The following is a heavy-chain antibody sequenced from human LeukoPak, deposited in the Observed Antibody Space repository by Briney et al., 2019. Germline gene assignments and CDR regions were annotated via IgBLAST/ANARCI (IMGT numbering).Heavy chain of an antibody. CDR3: ARQVVASYYYYYMDV. CDR1: GFTFSSYS. J-gene: IGHJ6*03. V-gene: IGHV3-48*04. CDR2: ISSSGSTI. D-gene: IGHD2-15*01. Sequence: GGSLGLSCAASGFTFSSYSMNWVRQAPGKGLEWVSYISSSGSTIYSADSVKGRFTISRDNAKNSLYLQMNSLRAEDTAVYYCARQVVASYYYYYMDVWGKGTTVTISS.